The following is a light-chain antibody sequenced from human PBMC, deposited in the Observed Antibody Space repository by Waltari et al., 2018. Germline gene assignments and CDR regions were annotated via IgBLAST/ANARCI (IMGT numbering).Light chain of an antibody. CDR1: NIGSQS. CDR3: QVWDSSSDYWV. Sequence: SYVLTQPPSVSVAPGQTARITCDRFNIGSQSVHWYQQKEGQAPVLGVYDDDDRPSGVPEAVSGSNAENTATLTISRVEAGDEADYYCQVWDSSSDYWVFGGGTKLTVL. CDR2: DDD. V-gene: IGLV3-21*02. J-gene: IGLJ3*02.